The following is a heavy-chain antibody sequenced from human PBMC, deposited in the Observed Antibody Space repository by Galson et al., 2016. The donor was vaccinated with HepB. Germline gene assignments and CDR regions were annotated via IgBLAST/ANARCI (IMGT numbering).Heavy chain of an antibody. Sequence: SETLSLTCTVSGGSINSGSYYWGWIRQPPGKGPEWIGSIYYSGNTHYNPSLKSRVTISVDTSKTQFSLKLSSVTAADTAVYYCARHPPADPFDYWGQGTTVTVSS. V-gene: IGHV4-39*01. CDR2: IYYSGNT. J-gene: IGHJ4*03. CDR3: ARHPPADPFDY. CDR1: GGSINSGSYY.